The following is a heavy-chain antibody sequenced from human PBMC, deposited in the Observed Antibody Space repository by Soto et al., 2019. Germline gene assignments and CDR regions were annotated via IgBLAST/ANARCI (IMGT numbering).Heavy chain of an antibody. CDR3: AGGALGSHYYYGMDV. Sequence: SETLSLTCAVSGGSISSGGYYWSWIRQHPGKGLEWIGYIYYSGSTYYNPSLKSRVTISVDTSKNQFSLKLSSVTAADTAVYYCAGGALGSHYYYGMDVWGQGTTVTVSS. D-gene: IGHD3-10*01. CDR1: GGSISSGGYY. CDR2: IYYSGST. V-gene: IGHV4-31*11. J-gene: IGHJ6*02.